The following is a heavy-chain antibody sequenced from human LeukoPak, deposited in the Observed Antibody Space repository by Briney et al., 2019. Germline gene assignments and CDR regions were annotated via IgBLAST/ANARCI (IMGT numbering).Heavy chain of an antibody. J-gene: IGHJ6*03. D-gene: IGHD5-12*01. Sequence: ASVNVSCKASGGTFSSYAISWVRQAPGQGLEWMGWINPNSGVTNYAQKLQGRVTITRDTSIDTACMQLSRLRSDDTAVYYCAKDRYGDYEAPFHYYMDAWGRGTTVTVSS. CDR1: GGTFSSYA. V-gene: IGHV1-2*02. CDR3: AKDRYGDYEAPFHYYMDA. CDR2: INPNSGVT.